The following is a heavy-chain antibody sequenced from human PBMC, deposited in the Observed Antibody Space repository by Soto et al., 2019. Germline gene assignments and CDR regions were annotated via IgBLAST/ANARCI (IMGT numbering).Heavy chain of an antibody. CDR2: ISTWSSYS. CDR3: ARASHDYGALDY. V-gene: IGHV3-21*01. J-gene: IGHJ4*02. CDR1: GFTFSSYN. D-gene: IGHD4-17*01. Sequence: GGSLRLSCTASGFTFSSYNMNWVRQAPGKGLEWVSYISTWSSYSFYADLVKGRFTISRDNSENSLYLQLDSVRDEDTAVYYCARASHDYGALDYWGQGALVTVSS.